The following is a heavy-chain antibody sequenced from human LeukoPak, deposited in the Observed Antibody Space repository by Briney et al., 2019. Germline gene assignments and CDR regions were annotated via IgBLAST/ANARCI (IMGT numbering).Heavy chain of an antibody. CDR2: IYYSEST. J-gene: IGHJ6*02. Sequence: SETLSLTCTVSGGPISSYYWSWIRQPPGKGLEWIGYIYYSESTNYNPSLKSRVTISVDTSKNQFSLKLSSVTAADTAVYYCARDSRGADFWSGYYTDYYYYGMDVWGQGTTVTVSS. CDR3: ARDSRGADFWSGYYTDYYYYGMDV. V-gene: IGHV4-59*01. CDR1: GGPISSYY. D-gene: IGHD3-3*01.